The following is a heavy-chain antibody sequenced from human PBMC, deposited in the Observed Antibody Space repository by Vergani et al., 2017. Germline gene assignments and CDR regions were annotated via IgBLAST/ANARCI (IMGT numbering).Heavy chain of an antibody. J-gene: IGHJ6*03. CDR3: AKRVVVVVAATPHMDV. V-gene: IGHV3-23*01. CDR2: ISGSGGST. CDR1: GFTFSRYA. D-gene: IGHD2-15*01. Sequence: EVQLLESGGGLVQPGGSLRLSCAASGFTFSRYAMRWVRQAPGKGLEWVSAISGSGGSTNYGDSVKGRFTISRDNSKNTLYLQMNSLRAEDTAVYYCAKRVVVVVAATPHMDVWGKGTTVTVSS.